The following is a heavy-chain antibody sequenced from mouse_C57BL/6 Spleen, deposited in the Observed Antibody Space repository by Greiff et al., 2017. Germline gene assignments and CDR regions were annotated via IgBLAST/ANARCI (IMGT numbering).Heavy chain of an antibody. J-gene: IGHJ3*01. D-gene: IGHD2-10*01. CDR2: IYPGDGDT. CDR3: AREEAYSPFAY. Sequence: QVQLQQSGPELVKPGASVKISCKASGYAFSSSWMNWVKQRPGKGLEWIGRIYPGDGDTNYNGKFKGKATLTADKSSSTAYMQLSSLTSEDSAVYFCAREEAYSPFAYWGQGTLVTVSA. CDR1: GYAFSSSW. V-gene: IGHV1-82*01.